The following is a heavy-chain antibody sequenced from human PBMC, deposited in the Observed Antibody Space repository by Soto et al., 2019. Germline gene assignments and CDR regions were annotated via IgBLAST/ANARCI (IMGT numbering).Heavy chain of an antibody. CDR2: MNPNSGNT. V-gene: IGHV1-8*01. D-gene: IGHD3-10*01. CDR1: GYTFTSYD. Sequence: ASVKVSCKASGYTFTSYDINWVRQATGQGLEWMGWMNPNSGNTGYAQKFQGRVTMTRNTSISTAYMELSSLRSEDTAVYYCARGPELLWFGDPFPPVGYWGQGTLVTVSS. J-gene: IGHJ4*02. CDR3: ARGPELLWFGDPFPPVGY.